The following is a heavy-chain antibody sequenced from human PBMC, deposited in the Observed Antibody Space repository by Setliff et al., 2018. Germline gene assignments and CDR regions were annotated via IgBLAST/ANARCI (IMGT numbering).Heavy chain of an antibody. CDR2: IKSKADSGTA. V-gene: IGHV3-15*01. J-gene: IGHJ4*02. CDR1: GFTFSDAW. CDR3: ATRLGDF. Sequence: GESLRLSCAASGFTFSDAWMNWVRQAPGKGLEWVGRIKSKADSGTADFAAPVKGRFTISRDDSKNTMSLQMNSLKTEDTAVYFCATRLGDFWGQGTLVTVS.